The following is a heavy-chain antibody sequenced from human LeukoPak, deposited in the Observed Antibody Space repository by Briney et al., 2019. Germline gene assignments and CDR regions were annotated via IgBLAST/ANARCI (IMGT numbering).Heavy chain of an antibody. J-gene: IGHJ3*01. CDR2: IYPGDSDT. D-gene: IGHD4-17*01. V-gene: IGHV5-51*01. CDR1: ENSFSSFW. Sequence: GESLPSSCKGSENSFSSFWIGWVRQMPGKGLECMGIIYPGDSDTRYSPSFQGQVTISVDKSISTAYLQWSSLKASDTAMYYCARRFKMHSMTTVTYEAFDLWGQGTMVTVSS. CDR3: ARRFKMHSMTTVTYEAFDL.